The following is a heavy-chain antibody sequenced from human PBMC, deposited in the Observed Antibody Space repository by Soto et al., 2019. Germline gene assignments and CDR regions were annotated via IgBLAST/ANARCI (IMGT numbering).Heavy chain of an antibody. Sequence: QVQLVQSGAEVKKPGASVKVSCKASGYTFTSYYMHWVRHAPGQGLEWMGIINPSGGSTSYAQKFQGRGTMTRDTSTSTVYMELSSLRSEDTAVYYCAREGSTGEYFQHWGQGTLVTVSS. CDR3: AREGSTGEYFQH. CDR2: INPSGGST. J-gene: IGHJ1*01. D-gene: IGHD4-17*01. V-gene: IGHV1-46*01. CDR1: GYTFTSYY.